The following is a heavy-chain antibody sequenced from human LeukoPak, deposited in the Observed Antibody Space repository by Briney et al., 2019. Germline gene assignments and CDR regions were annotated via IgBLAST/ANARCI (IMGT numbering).Heavy chain of an antibody. CDR1: GFTVSSNY. J-gene: IGHJ4*02. D-gene: IGHD2-2*01. CDR3: AKDRHYSSNLFDC. CDR2: INSGGST. Sequence: PGGSLRLSCAASGFTVSSNYMSWVRQAPGKGLEWVSVINSGGSTYYADSVKGRFTISRDNSKNTLYLQMNSLRVEDTAVYYCAKDRHYSSNLFDCWGQGTLVTVSS. V-gene: IGHV3-53*05.